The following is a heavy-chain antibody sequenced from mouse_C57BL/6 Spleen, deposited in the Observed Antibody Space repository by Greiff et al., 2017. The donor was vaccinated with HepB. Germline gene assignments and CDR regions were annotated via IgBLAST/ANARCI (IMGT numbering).Heavy chain of an antibody. CDR2: IYPGDGDT. J-gene: IGHJ2*01. CDR3: ARLREDSSGDGFDY. Sequence: VQLQQSGAELVKPGASVKISCKASGYAFSSYWMNWVKQRPGKGLEWIGQIYPGDGDTNYNGKFKGKATLTADKSSSTAYMPLSSLTSEDSAVYFCARLREDSSGDGFDYWGQGTTLTVSS. V-gene: IGHV1-80*01. CDR1: GYAFSSYW. D-gene: IGHD3-2*02.